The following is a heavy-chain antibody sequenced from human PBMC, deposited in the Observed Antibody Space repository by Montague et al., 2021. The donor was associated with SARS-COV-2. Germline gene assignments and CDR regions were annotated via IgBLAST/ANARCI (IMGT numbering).Heavy chain of an antibody. J-gene: IGHJ5*02. D-gene: IGHD3-9*01. V-gene: IGHV4-39*01. CDR1: GGSITTSSAFH. Sequence: SETLSLTCTLSGGSITTSSAFHWAWVRQPPGKGLEWIGNVHYTGTTYXNPSLRSRVTISVDTSREQFSLRLSSVTAADTAVYHCARLPTGYPNWFDPWGQGTLVTVSS. CDR3: ARLPTGYPNWFDP. CDR2: VHYTGTT.